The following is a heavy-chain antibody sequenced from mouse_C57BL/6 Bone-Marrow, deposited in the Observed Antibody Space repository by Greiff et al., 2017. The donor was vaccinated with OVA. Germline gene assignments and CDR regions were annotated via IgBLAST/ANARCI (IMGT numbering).Heavy chain of an antibody. CDR3: ARGRYAKDY. CDR2: INYDGSST. J-gene: IGHJ4*01. CDR1: GFTFSDYY. Sequence: EVKLMESEGGLVQPGSSMKLSCTASGFTFSDYYMAWVRQVPEKGLEWVANINYDGSSTYYLDSLKSRFIISRDNAKNNLYLQISSLKSEDTATYYCARGRYAKDYWGQGTSGTVSS. V-gene: IGHV5-16*01.